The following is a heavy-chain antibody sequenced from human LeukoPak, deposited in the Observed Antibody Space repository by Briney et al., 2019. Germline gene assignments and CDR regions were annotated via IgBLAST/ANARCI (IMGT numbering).Heavy chain of an antibody. D-gene: IGHD1-1*01. V-gene: IGHV3-23*01. CDR3: AKSLLTTATGTGRAFDI. Sequence: GGSLRLSCVASTFSFSRYPMGWVRQAPGKGLEWVSGISAGGDGTYYADPVKGRFTISRDISKNTLYLQMNSLRAEDTAQYFCAKSLLTTATGTGRAFDIWGQGTMVTVSS. J-gene: IGHJ3*02. CDR2: ISAGGDGT. CDR1: TFSFSRYP.